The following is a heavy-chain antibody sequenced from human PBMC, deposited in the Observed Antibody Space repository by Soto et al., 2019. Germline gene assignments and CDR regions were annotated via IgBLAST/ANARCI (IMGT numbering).Heavy chain of an antibody. J-gene: IGHJ6*02. CDR3: ARDTLLYCSGGSCDGMDV. Sequence: ESGGGVVQPGRSLRLSCAASGFTFSSYAMHWVRQAPGKGLVWVAVISYDGSNKYYADSVKGRFTISRDNSKNTLYLQMNSLRAEDTAVYYCARDTLLYCSGGSCDGMDVWGQGTTVTVSS. CDR1: GFTFSSYA. CDR2: ISYDGSNK. V-gene: IGHV3-30-3*01. D-gene: IGHD2-15*01.